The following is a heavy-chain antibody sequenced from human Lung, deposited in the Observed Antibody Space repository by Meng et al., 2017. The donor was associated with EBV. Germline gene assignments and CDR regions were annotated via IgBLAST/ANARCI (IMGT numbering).Heavy chain of an antibody. V-gene: IGHV3-21*01. J-gene: IGHJ4*02. CDR2: ISPTSSHI. CDR3: ARLAEGIAAGVDY. CDR1: GLTFSGYN. Sequence: VLLVGVGGGLVKPGGALRLSCVASGLTFSGYNIDWVRQAPGKGLEWVSSISPTSSHIYYADSVKGRFTISRDNAKNSVFLQMNSLRAEDTAVYYCARLAEGIAAGVDYWGQGTLVTVSS. D-gene: IGHD6-13*01.